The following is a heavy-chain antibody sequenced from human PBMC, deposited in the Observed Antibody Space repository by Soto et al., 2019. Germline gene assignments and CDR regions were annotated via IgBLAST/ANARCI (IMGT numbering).Heavy chain of an antibody. J-gene: IGHJ6*02. V-gene: IGHV4-59*01. D-gene: IGHD3-9*01. CDR1: GGSISSYY. CDR2: IYYSGST. CDR3: AREGKWYYDILTGYSPYGMDV. Sequence: PSETLSLTCTVSGGSISSYYWSWIRQPPGKGLEWIGYIYYSGSTNYNPSLKSRVTISVDTSKNQFSLKLSSVTAADTAVYYCAREGKWYYDILTGYSPYGMDVWGQGTTVTVSS.